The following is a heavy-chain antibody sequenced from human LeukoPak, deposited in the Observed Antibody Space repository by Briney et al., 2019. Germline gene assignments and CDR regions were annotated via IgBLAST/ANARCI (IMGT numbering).Heavy chain of an antibody. V-gene: IGHV3-11*06. CDR1: GFAFSDYY. CDR3: ARVSSSSTNYFDS. D-gene: IGHD6-19*01. J-gene: IGHJ4*02. CDR2: ISSGSSYT. Sequence: GGSLSPSCAASGFAFSDYYMTWIRQAPGKGLEWVSYISSGSSYTNYGDAVKGRFTISRDNAKNSMYLQMNSLRADDTAVYYCARVSSSSTNYFDSWGQGTLVTVSS.